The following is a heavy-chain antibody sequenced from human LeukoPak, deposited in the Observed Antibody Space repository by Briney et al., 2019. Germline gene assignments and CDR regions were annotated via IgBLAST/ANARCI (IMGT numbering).Heavy chain of an antibody. J-gene: IGHJ4*02. D-gene: IGHD3-22*01. CDR3: ARALLTYYYDSSGCQFGY. CDR2: ISSSGSTI. CDR1: GFTFSDYY. V-gene: IGHV3-11*04. Sequence: PGGSLRLSCAASGFTFSDYYMSWIRQAPGKGLEWVSYISSSGSTIYYADSVKGRFTISRDNAKNSLYLQMNSLRAEDTAVYYCARALLTYYYDSSGCQFGYWGQGTLVTVSS.